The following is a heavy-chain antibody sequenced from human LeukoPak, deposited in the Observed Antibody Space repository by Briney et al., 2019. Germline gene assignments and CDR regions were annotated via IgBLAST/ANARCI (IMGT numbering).Heavy chain of an antibody. CDR1: GFTFSSYS. J-gene: IGHJ4*02. V-gene: IGHV3-48*01. CDR3: AKRDDSSGFYYRNFDY. CDR2: ISSSSSTI. Sequence: PGGSLRLSCAASGFTFSSYSMNWVRQAPGKGLEWVSYISSSSSTIYYADSVKGRFTISRDNAKNSLYLQMNSLRAEDTAVYYCAKRDDSSGFYYRNFDYWGQGTLVTVSS. D-gene: IGHD3-22*01.